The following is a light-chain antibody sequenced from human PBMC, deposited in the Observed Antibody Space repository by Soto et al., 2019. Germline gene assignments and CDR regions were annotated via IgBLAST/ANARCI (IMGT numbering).Light chain of an antibody. J-gene: IGKJ4*01. CDR3: QQYNDWPLT. CDR1: QSVNSN. Sequence: EIVMTQSPATLSVSPGERATLSCRASQSVNSNLAWYQQKPGQAPRLLIYCASTRATGIPARFSGSGSGTEFTLTISSLQSEDFAVYYCQQYNDWPLTFGGGTKVDIK. CDR2: CAS. V-gene: IGKV3-15*01.